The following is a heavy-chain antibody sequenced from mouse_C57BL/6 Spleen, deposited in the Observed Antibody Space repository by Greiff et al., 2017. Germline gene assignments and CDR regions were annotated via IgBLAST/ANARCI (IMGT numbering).Heavy chain of an antibody. Sequence: VQLQQSGAELVRPGASVKLSCTASGFNIKDYYMHWVKQRPEQGLEWLGRIDPEDGATEYAPKFQGKATMTADTSSNTAYLQLSSLTSEDTSVEYCTMNYGSSYVFDYWGQGTTLTVSS. CDR3: TMNYGSSYVFDY. CDR2: IDPEDGAT. CDR1: GFNIKDYY. V-gene: IGHV14-1*01. D-gene: IGHD1-1*01. J-gene: IGHJ2*01.